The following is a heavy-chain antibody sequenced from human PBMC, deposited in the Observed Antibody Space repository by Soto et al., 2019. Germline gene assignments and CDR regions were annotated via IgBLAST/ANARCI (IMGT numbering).Heavy chain of an antibody. CDR2: ISGKGDSS. CDR3: AERHYYGSGKFPLAK. CDR1: GFTFSTNA. Sequence: EVRLLESGGGLVQPGGSLRLSCAGSGFTFSTNAMSWVRQAPGKGLEWVSTISGKGDSSDYADSVKGRFTVSRHNSKNPALPPMKCLRAQGTGGYYLAERHYYGSGKFPLAKWGQGTLVTVSS. J-gene: IGHJ4*03. D-gene: IGHD3-10*01. V-gene: IGHV3-23*01.